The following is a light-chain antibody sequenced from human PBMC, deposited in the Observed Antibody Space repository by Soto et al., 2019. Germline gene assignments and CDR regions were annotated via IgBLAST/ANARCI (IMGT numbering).Light chain of an antibody. CDR1: QSVSSY. J-gene: IGKJ5*01. CDR2: DAS. Sequence: EIVLTQSPATLYLSPGERATLSCRASQSVSSYFAWYQQKPGQAPRLLIYDASNRATGIPARFSGSGSGTDFTLTISSLEPEDFAVYYCQQRSNWPPSFGQGTRLEIK. V-gene: IGKV3-11*01. CDR3: QQRSNWPPS.